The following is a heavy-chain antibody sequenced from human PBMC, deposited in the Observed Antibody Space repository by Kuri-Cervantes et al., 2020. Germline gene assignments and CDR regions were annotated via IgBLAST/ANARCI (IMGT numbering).Heavy chain of an antibody. CDR1: GGSFSGYY. CDR2: INHSGST. V-gene: IGHV4-34*01. J-gene: IGHJ6*03. CDR3: ARVRNYYYYHMDV. D-gene: IGHD4-17*01. Sequence: SETLSLTCAVYGGSFSGYYWSWIRQPPGKGLEWIGEINHSGSTNYNPSLKSRVTISVDTSKNQFSLKLSSVTAADTAVYYCARVRNYYYYHMDVWGKGTTVTVSS.